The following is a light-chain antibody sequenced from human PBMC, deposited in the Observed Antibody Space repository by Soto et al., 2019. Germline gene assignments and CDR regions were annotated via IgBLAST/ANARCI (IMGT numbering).Light chain of an antibody. Sequence: EIVLTQSPCTLSLSPGERATLSCRASQSVSSSYLAWYQQKPGQAPRLLIYGASSRATGIPDRFSGSGSGTDFTLTISRLESEDVAVYYCQQYGSSPPVTFGGGTKVEIK. V-gene: IGKV3-20*01. CDR3: QQYGSSPPVT. J-gene: IGKJ4*01. CDR1: QSVSSSY. CDR2: GAS.